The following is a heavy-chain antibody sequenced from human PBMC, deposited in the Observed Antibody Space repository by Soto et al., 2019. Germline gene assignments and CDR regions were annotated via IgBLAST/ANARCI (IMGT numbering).Heavy chain of an antibody. D-gene: IGHD3-22*01. CDR3: ARHTYYYDSSGYYYDRFSWFDP. CDR2: INHSGST. CDR1: GGSFSGYY. Sequence: SETLSLTCAVYGGSFSGYYCSWIRQPPGKGLEWIGEINHSGSTNYNPSLKSRVTMSVDTSKNQFSLKLSSVTAADTAVYYCARHTYYYDSSGYYYDRFSWFDPWGQGTLVTVS. V-gene: IGHV4-34*01. J-gene: IGHJ5*02.